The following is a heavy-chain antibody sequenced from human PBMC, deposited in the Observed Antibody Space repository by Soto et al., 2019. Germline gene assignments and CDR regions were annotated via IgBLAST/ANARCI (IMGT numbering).Heavy chain of an antibody. J-gene: IGHJ4*02. CDR3: AKDRGIAAAGNRYYFDY. V-gene: IGHV3-30*18. D-gene: IGHD6-13*01. CDR1: GFTFSNYG. Sequence: QVQLVESGGGVVQPGRSLRLSCAASGFTFSNYGMHWVRQAPGKGLEWVAVISYDGDNKYYADSVKGRFTISRDNSKNTLYLQMNSLRAEDTAVYYCAKDRGIAAAGNRYYFDYWGQGTLVTVSS. CDR2: ISYDGDNK.